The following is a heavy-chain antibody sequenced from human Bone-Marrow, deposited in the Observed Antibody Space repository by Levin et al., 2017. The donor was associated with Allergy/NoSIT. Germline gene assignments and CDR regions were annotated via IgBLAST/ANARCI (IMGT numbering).Heavy chain of an antibody. CDR3: TRGAGSYPWAVFGH. CDR1: EFIFSRYP. Sequence: PGGSLRLSCAASEFIFSRYPMHWVRQAPGKGLEWVAVMSNDGNFKSYADSVKGRFTISRDNSEDTLYLQMNSLRPEDTGVYFCTRGAGSYPWAVFGHWGQGTLVTVSS. V-gene: IGHV3-30*04. D-gene: IGHD3-10*01. J-gene: IGHJ4*02. CDR2: MSNDGNFK.